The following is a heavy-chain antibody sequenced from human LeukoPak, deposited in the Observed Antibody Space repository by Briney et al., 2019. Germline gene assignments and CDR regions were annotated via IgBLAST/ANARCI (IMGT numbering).Heavy chain of an antibody. V-gene: IGHV4-34*01. CDR3: ARGAGATPRGFYYYIDV. Sequence: SETLSLTCAVDGGSFGGYYWSWIRQPPGKGLEWIGEINHSGSTNDNPSLNSRVTISVDTSKNQFSLKLKSVTAADTAVYYCARGAGATPRGFYYYIDVWGKGTTVTVSS. J-gene: IGHJ6*03. D-gene: IGHD1-26*01. CDR2: INHSGST. CDR1: GGSFGGYY.